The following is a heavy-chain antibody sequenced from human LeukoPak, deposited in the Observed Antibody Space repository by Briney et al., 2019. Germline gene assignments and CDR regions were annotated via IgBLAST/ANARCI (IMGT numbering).Heavy chain of an antibody. D-gene: IGHD3-10*01. V-gene: IGHV1-24*01. CDR2: FDPEDGET. Sequence: ASPKLARNGTGQTHTVLCRRWFRHAPGKGVGRLGGFDPEDGETIYAQKFQGRVTMTEDTSTDTAYMGLSSLRPEDTAVYYCATKLLWFGKLPLVWGQGTLVTVSS. CDR3: ATKLLWFGKLPLV. CDR1: GQTHTVLC. J-gene: IGHJ4*02.